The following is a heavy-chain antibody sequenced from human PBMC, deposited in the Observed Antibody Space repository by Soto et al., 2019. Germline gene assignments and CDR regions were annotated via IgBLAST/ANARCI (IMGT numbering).Heavy chain of an antibody. D-gene: IGHD5-18*01. Sequence: SETLSLTCTVSGGSISSRSYYWGWIRQPPGKGLEWIGSIYYSGSTYYNPSLKSRVTISVDTSKNQFSLKLSSVTAADTAVYYCARTLYSYGPRFDYWGQGTLVTVSS. CDR1: GGSISSRSYY. V-gene: IGHV4-39*01. CDR3: ARTLYSYGPRFDY. CDR2: IYYSGST. J-gene: IGHJ4*02.